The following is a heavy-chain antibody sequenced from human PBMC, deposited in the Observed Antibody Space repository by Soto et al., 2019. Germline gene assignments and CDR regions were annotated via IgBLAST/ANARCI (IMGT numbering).Heavy chain of an antibody. Sequence: PGESLKISCKGSGYSFTSYWIGWVRQMPGKGLEWMGIIYPGDSDTRYSPSFQGQVTISADKSISTAYLQWSSLKASDTAMYYCARFWGDLNLRLYYYYGMDVWGQGTTVTVSS. CDR3: ARFWGDLNLRLYYYYGMDV. CDR2: IYPGDSDT. V-gene: IGHV5-51*01. CDR1: GYSFTSYW. D-gene: IGHD3-16*01. J-gene: IGHJ6*02.